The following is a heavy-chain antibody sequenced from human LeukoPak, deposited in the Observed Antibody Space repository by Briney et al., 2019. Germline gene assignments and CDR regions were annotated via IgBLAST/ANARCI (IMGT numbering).Heavy chain of an antibody. Sequence: PGGSLGLSCAASGFTFSNYDMHWVRQATGKGLEWVSAIGTAGDTYYQGSVRGRFTMSRENAKNFLYLQMNSLTAGDTAVYYCARGADTHFDYWGQGILVTVSS. CDR3: ARGADTHFDY. D-gene: IGHD2-15*01. CDR1: GFTFSNYD. V-gene: IGHV3-13*04. J-gene: IGHJ4*02. CDR2: IGTAGDT.